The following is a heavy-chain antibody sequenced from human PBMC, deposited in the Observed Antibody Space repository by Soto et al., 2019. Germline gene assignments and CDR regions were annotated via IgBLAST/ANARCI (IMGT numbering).Heavy chain of an antibody. J-gene: IGHJ4*02. CDR1: GFTFDDYA. V-gene: IGHV3-9*01. CDR3: AKDHDEDFGYDLDYFNH. D-gene: IGHD5-12*01. CDR2: ISWESGSI. Sequence: GGSLRLSCAASGFTFDDYAMHWVRQVPGKGLEWVSGISWESGSIGYADSVKGRFTISRDNAKNSLYLQMNSLRVEDTALYYSAKDHDEDFGYDLDYFNHWGQGTLVTVSS.